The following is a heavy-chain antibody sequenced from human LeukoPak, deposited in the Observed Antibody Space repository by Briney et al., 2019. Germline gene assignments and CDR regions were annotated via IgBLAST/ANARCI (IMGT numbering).Heavy chain of an antibody. Sequence: GGSLRLSCVVSGFTFKNYAMSWVRQAPGKGLECVSSIRDSGNGTDYADSVKGRFTISRDNSKNTLYLQMNTLRAEDTAVYYCADRSRHDAFDVWGQGTVVTVSS. CDR2: IRDSGNGT. CDR3: ADRSRHDAFDV. V-gene: IGHV3-23*01. CDR1: GFTFKNYA. D-gene: IGHD1-26*01. J-gene: IGHJ3*01.